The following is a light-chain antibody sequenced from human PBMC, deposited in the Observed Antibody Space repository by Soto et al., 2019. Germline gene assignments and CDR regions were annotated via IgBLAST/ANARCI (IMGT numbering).Light chain of an antibody. CDR1: QSVSSNY. CDR3: QQDYNLPPL. CDR2: GAS. J-gene: IGKJ3*01. Sequence: PGERVTLSCRASQSVSSNYLTWYQQKPGQAPRLLIYGASTRATSIPARFSGSGSGTDFTLTISSLQPEDFAVYYCQQDYNLPPLFGPGTKVDIK. V-gene: IGKV3D-7*01.